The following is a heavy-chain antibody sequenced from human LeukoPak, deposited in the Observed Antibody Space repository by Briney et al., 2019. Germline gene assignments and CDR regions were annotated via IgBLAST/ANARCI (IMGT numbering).Heavy chain of an antibody. J-gene: IGHJ5*02. CDR1: GGTFSGYY. V-gene: IGHV4-34*01. Sequence: KPSETLSLTCAVYGGTFSGYYWSWIRQPPGKGLEWIGETNHSGSTHYNPSLKSRVTISVDTSKNQFSLKLSSVTAADTAVYYCARDAPQYCSTATCYTGWFDPWGQGTLLTVSS. CDR2: TNHSGST. CDR3: ARDAPQYCSTATCYTGWFDP. D-gene: IGHD2-2*02.